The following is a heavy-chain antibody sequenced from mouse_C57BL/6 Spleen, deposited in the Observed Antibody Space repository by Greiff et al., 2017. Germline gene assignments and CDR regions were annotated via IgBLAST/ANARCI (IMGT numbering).Heavy chain of an antibody. CDR1: GYTFTSYW. D-gene: IGHD3-3*01. V-gene: IGHV1-69*01. CDR3: ARNPGRRGAMCY. J-gene: IGHJ4*01. CDR2: IDPSDSYT. Sequence: VQLQQPGAELVMPGASVKLSCKASGYTFTSYWMHWVKQRPGQGLEWIGEIDPSDSYTNYNQKFKGKSTLTVDKSSSTAYMQRSSLTSEDSAVYFCARNPGRRGAMCYWGQGTSETVSS.